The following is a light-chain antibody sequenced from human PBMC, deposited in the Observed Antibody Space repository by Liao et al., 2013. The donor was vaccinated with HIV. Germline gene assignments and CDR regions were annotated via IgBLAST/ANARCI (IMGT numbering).Light chain of an antibody. V-gene: IGLV3-1*01. CDR3: QAWDRSADVV. J-gene: IGLJ2*01. Sequence: SYELTQPPSVSVSPGQTASITCFGDKLGDKYACWYQQKPGQSPVLVIYQDTKRPSGIPERFSGSNSGNTATLTISGTQAVDEADYFCQAWDRSADVVFGGGTKLTVL. CDR2: QDT. CDR1: KLGDKY.